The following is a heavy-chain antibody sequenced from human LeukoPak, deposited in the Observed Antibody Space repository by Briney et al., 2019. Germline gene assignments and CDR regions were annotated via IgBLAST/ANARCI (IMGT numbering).Heavy chain of an antibody. CDR3: ARNRVTITTMRYFDP. D-gene: IGHD4-11*01. Sequence: ASVKVSCKASGYTFTTYGSSWVRQAPGQGLEWMVWISGYNGDTNYAQNFQGRVTMTTDTSTSTAYMELRSLRSDDTAVYYCARNRVTITTMRYFDPWGQGTRVTVSS. CDR1: GYTFTTYG. V-gene: IGHV1-18*01. J-gene: IGHJ5*02. CDR2: ISGYNGDT.